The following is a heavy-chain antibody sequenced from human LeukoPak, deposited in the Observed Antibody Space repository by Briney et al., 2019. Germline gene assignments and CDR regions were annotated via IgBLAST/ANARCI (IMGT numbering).Heavy chain of an antibody. CDR3: VRGSTLRHYQY. CDR2: IYYSGST. J-gene: IGHJ4*02. Sequence: SETLSLTCTVSGGSISGSTYYWGWIRRPPGKGLEWIGSIYYSGSTYYNPSLKSRVTVSVDTSKNQFSLNLSSVTAADTAVYYCVRGSTLRHYQYWGQGTLVTVSS. CDR1: GGSISGSTYY. V-gene: IGHV4-39*01. D-gene: IGHD3-16*01.